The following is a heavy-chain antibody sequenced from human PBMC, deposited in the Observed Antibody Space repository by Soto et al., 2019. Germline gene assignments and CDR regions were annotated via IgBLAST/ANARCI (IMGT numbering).Heavy chain of an antibody. CDR3: SREVVGVISAYNWFDS. D-gene: IGHD2-21*01. CDR1: GGSISSYY. J-gene: IGHJ5*01. Sequence: QVQLQESGPGLVKPSETLSLTCAVSGGSISSYYWSWIRQPTGKGLEWIGYIDFSGSTNYNPSLKSRVTMSVDTSKNQFSLRLNSVTAADTAVYYCSREVVGVISAYNWFDSWGQGTLVTVSS. V-gene: IGHV4-59*01. CDR2: IDFSGST.